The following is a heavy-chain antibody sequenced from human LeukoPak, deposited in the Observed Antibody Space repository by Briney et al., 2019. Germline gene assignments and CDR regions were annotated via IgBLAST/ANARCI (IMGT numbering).Heavy chain of an antibody. CDR1: GDTFTIYY. D-gene: IGHD3-22*01. CDR3: ARGRHSYESSDYYYEGYAFDI. CDR2: INTSGDST. Sequence: GASVTVSCTASGDTFTIYYMHWVRQAPGQGIEWMGVINTSGDSTSSAQTFQARVTMTRDMSTSTVYMALSSLRTQDTAVYYCARGRHSYESSDYYYEGYAFDIWGQGTMVTVSS. J-gene: IGHJ3*02. V-gene: IGHV1-46*01.